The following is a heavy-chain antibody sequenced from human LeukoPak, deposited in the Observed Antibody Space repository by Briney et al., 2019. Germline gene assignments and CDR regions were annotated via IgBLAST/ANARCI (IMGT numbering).Heavy chain of an antibody. D-gene: IGHD3-9*01. CDR1: GFTFSSYW. CDR2: INSDGSST. Sequence: GGSLRLSCAASGFTFSSYWMHWVRQPPGKGLVWVSRINSDGSSTSYADSVKGRFTISRDNAKNTLYLQMNSLRAEDAAVYYCARDSRYDISLDYWGQGTLVTVSS. V-gene: IGHV3-74*01. J-gene: IGHJ4*02. CDR3: ARDSRYDISLDY.